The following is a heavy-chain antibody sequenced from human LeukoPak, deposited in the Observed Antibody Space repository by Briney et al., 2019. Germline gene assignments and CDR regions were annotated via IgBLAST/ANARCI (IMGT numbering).Heavy chain of an antibody. CDR2: LNPNSGNT. CDR3: ARMTVSGRDNWFDP. Sequence: ASVKVSCKASGGTFTSYDINWVRQATGQGLEWMGWLNPNSGNTGYAQKFQGRVTITRNTPINTAYMELSSLTSEDTAVYYCARMTVSGRDNWFDPWGQGTLVTVPS. V-gene: IGHV1-8*03. J-gene: IGHJ5*02. CDR1: GGTFTSYD. D-gene: IGHD6-19*01.